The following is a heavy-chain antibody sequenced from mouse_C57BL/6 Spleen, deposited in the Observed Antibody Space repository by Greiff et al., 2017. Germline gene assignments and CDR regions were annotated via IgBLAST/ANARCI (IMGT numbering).Heavy chain of an antibody. J-gene: IGHJ4*01. CDR2: VSSGGDYT. V-gene: IGHV5-9-1*02. Sequence: EVHLVESGEGLAKPGGSLKLSCAASGFTFSSYAMSWVRQTPEKRLEWVAYVSSGGDYTYYADTVKGRFTISRDTARNTLYLQMSSMKSEDTAMFYCTRDSDGDYLYALDYWGQGTSVTVSS. CDR1: GFTFSSYA. CDR3: TRDSDGDYLYALDY. D-gene: IGHD2-13*01.